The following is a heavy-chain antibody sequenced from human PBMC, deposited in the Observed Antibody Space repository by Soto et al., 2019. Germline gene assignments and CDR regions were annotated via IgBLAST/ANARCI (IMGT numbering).Heavy chain of an antibody. J-gene: IGHJ6*02. CDR2: IIPIYGTA. V-gene: IGHV1-69*06. CDR1: GRSFNSYA. CDR3: ATVKNGYSIQGVYSYGMDG. D-gene: IGHD2-21*01. Sequence: QVQLEQSGAEVKNPGSSVRVSCKASGRSFNSYAISWVRQAPGQGTEWMGGIIPIYGTANYAQKFQGRVTITGDKPTGTSYMEVSSLGSEETAVYFCATVKNGYSIQGVYSYGMDGWAQGTAVTVSS.